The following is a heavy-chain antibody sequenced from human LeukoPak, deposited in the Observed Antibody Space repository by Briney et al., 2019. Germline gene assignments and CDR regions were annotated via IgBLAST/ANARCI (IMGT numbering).Heavy chain of an antibody. CDR3: AKVKGYHYDSSGIDY. D-gene: IGHD3-22*01. V-gene: IGHV3-23*01. Sequence: AGGSLRLSCAASGFTFSSYAMSWVRQAPGKGLEWVSAVSGSGDSTYYADSVKGRFTISRDNSKNTLYLQMISLRAEDTAVYYCAKVKGYHYDSSGIDYWGQGTLVTVSS. CDR2: VSGSGDST. J-gene: IGHJ4*02. CDR1: GFTFSSYA.